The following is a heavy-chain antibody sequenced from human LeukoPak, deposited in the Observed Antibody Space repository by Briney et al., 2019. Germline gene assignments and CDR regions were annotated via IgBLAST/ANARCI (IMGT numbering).Heavy chain of an antibody. CDR3: ARERGYGDYDDAFDI. J-gene: IGHJ3*02. CDR2: INSDGSST. CDR1: GFTFSSYW. V-gene: IGHV3-74*01. D-gene: IGHD4-17*01. Sequence: GGSLRLSCAASGFTFSSYWMHWVRQAPGKGLVWVSRINSDGSSTSYADSVKGRFTISRDNAKNSLYLQMNSLRAEDTAVYYCARERGYGDYDDAFDIWGQGTMVTVSS.